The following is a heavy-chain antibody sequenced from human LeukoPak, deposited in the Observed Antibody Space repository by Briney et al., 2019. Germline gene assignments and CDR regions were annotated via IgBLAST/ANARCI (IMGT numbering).Heavy chain of an antibody. Sequence: GGSLRLSCAASGFTFSSYAMSWVRQAPGKGLEWVSAISGSGGSTYYADSVKGRFTISRDNSKNTLYLQMNRLRAEDTGVYYCAKRGGRNDFWSGYYTGVDYWGQGTLVTVSS. CDR3: AKRGGRNDFWSGYYTGVDY. CDR1: GFTFSSYA. V-gene: IGHV3-23*01. J-gene: IGHJ4*02. D-gene: IGHD3-3*01. CDR2: ISGSGGST.